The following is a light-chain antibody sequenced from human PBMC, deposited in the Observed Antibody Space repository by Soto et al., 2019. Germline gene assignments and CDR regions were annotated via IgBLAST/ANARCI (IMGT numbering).Light chain of an antibody. CDR1: QSVRSY. V-gene: IGKV3-11*01. Sequence: EIVLTQSPATLSLSPGERATLSCRASQSVRSYLAWYQQKPGQAPRLLIYDTSNRATGIPARFSGSGSGTXXXXXXSXLEPEDFAVYYCQQRYNWPPITFGGGTKVEIK. CDR2: DTS. J-gene: IGKJ4*01. CDR3: QQRYNWPPIT.